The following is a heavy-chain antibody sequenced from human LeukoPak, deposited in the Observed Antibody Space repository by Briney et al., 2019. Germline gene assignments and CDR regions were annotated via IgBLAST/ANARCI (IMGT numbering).Heavy chain of an antibody. Sequence: GGSLRLSCAASGFTFSDYFMSWIRQAPGKGLEWVSSISSSSSYIYYADSVKGRFTISRDNSKNTLYLQMGSLRAEDMAVYYCARGGIVVVTAIDYWGQGTLVTVSS. D-gene: IGHD2-21*02. V-gene: IGHV3-11*06. CDR2: ISSSSSYI. J-gene: IGHJ4*02. CDR3: ARGGIVVVTAIDY. CDR1: GFTFSDYF.